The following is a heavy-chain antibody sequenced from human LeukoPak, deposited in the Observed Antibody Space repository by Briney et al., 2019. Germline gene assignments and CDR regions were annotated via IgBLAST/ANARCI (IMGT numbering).Heavy chain of an antibody. CDR3: ARDFSPQEPKQPIDY. V-gene: IGHV3-21*01. D-gene: IGHD6-13*01. CDR2: ISSSSSYI. Sequence: PGGSLRLSCAASGFTFSSYSMNWVRQAPGKGLEWVSSISSSSSYIYYADSVKGRFTISRDNAKNSLYLQMNSLRAEDTAVYYCARDFSPQEPKQPIDYWGQGTLVTVSS. CDR1: GFTFSSYS. J-gene: IGHJ4*02.